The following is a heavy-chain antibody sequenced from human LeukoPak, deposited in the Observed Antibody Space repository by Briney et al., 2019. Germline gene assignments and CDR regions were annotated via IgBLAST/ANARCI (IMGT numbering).Heavy chain of an antibody. D-gene: IGHD3-22*01. Sequence: PGGSLRLSCAASGFTFSSYSMNWVRQAPGKGLEWVSYISSSSSTIYYADSVKGRFTISRDNAKNSLYLQMNSLRAKDTAVYYCARVGGYYDSSGHTWGQGTLVTVSS. CDR1: GFTFSSYS. CDR3: ARVGGYYDSSGHT. J-gene: IGHJ4*02. V-gene: IGHV3-48*01. CDR2: ISSSSSTI.